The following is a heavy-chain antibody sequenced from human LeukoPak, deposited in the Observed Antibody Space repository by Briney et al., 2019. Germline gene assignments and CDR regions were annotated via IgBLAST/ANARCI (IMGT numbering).Heavy chain of an antibody. Sequence: QPGGTLRLSCAASGFTFSSYWMHWVRQAPGKGLEYVSAISSNGGSTYYANSVKGRFTISRDNSKNTLYLQMGSLRAEDMAVYYCARETNYGDYAPDYRGQGTLVTVSS. D-gene: IGHD4-17*01. CDR2: ISSNGGST. CDR3: ARETNYGDYAPDY. V-gene: IGHV3-64*01. J-gene: IGHJ4*02. CDR1: GFTFSSYW.